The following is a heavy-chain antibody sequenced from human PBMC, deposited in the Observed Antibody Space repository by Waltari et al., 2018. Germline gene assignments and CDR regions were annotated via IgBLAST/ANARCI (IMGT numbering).Heavy chain of an antibody. D-gene: IGHD3-10*01. CDR2: IYYSWST. V-gene: IGHV4-59*01. J-gene: IGHJ6*02. CDR1: GGSISSYD. Sequence: QVQLQASGPGLVKPSETLSLTCTVSGGSISSYDWSWIRQPPGNGLEWIGYIYYSWSTNYNPTLKSRVTISVDTSKNQFSLKLSSVTAADTAVYYCARNNYYGSGGYGMDVWGQGTTFTVSS. CDR3: ARNNYYGSGGYGMDV.